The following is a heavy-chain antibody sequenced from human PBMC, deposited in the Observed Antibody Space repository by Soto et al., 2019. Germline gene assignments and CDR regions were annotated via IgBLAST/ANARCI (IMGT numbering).Heavy chain of an antibody. V-gene: IGHV1-8*01. J-gene: IGHJ6*03. D-gene: IGHD3-3*01. CDR3: ARGQQGFDFWSGYSSPWYMDV. Sequence: QVQLVQSGAEVKKPGASVKVSCKASGYTFTSYDINWVRQATGQGLEWMGWMNPNSGNTGYAQKFQGRVTMTRNTSISTAYMELSSLRSEDTAVYYCARGQQGFDFWSGYSSPWYMDVWGKGTTVTVSS. CDR2: MNPNSGNT. CDR1: GYTFTSYD.